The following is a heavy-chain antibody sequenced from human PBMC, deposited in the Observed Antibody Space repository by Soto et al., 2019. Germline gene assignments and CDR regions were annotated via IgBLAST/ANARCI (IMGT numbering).Heavy chain of an antibody. V-gene: IGHV3-7*01. D-gene: IGHD3-3*01. Sequence: GSLRLSCAASGFTVSSYYMNWVRQAPGKGLEWVANIKQDGSEKYYVDSVKGRFTISRDNAKNSLYLQMNSLRAEDTAVYYCAREDQYYDFWSGSPPYYFDYWGQGTLVTVSS. CDR1: GFTVSSYY. J-gene: IGHJ4*02. CDR3: AREDQYYDFWSGSPPYYFDY. CDR2: IKQDGSEK.